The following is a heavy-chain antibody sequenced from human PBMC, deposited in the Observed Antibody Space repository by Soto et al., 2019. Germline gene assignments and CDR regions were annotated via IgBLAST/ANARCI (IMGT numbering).Heavy chain of an antibody. CDR1: GFTFSSYW. Sequence: GGSLRLSCAASGFTFSSYWMSWVRQAPGKGLEWVANIKQDGSEKYYVDSVKGRFTISRDNAKNSLYLQMNSLGAEDTAVYYCARWYSSSDLYYYYYGMDVWGQGTTVTVSS. D-gene: IGHD6-6*01. J-gene: IGHJ6*02. V-gene: IGHV3-7*03. CDR2: IKQDGSEK. CDR3: ARWYSSSDLYYYYYGMDV.